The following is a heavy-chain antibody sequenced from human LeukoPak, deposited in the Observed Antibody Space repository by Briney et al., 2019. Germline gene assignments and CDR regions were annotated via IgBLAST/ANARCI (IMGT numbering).Heavy chain of an antibody. Sequence: GASVKVSCKASGYTFTGYYMHWVRQAPGQGLEWMGWINPNSGGTNYAQKFQGRVTMTRDTSISTAYMELSRLRSDDTAVYYCARALTSVDHLNWFDPWGQGTLVTVSS. CDR3: ARALTSVDHLNWFDP. D-gene: IGHD2-2*01. V-gene: IGHV1-2*02. CDR1: GYTFTGYY. J-gene: IGHJ5*02. CDR2: INPNSGGT.